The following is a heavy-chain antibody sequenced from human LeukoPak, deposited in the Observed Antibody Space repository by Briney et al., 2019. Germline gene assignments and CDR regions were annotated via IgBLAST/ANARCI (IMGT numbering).Heavy chain of an antibody. D-gene: IGHD5-18*01. V-gene: IGHV4-59*08. Sequence: SETLSLTCTVPGGSIRKNYWSWVRQPPGKGVEWIGYIYYSGRSKYNPSLKRRATISQDTTKSQFSLKLTSVTAADTAVYYCARHFADTGMVGHHWGQGTLVTVSS. CDR1: GGSIRKNY. CDR3: ARHFADTGMVGHH. CDR2: IYYSGRS. J-gene: IGHJ5*02.